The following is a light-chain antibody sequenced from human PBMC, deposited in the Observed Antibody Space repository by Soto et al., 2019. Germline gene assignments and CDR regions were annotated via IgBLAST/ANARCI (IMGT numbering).Light chain of an antibody. V-gene: IGKV1-5*01. CDR3: QQYSSYSLT. J-gene: IGKJ1*01. CDR2: VAS. Sequence: DIQMTQSTSTLSAFVGDRVTITCRASQSISGWLAWYQQIPGKAPRLLMYVASTLQSGVPSRFSGSGSTTDFTLTISRLQPDDFATYYCQQYSSYSLTFGQGTKVEIK. CDR1: QSISGW.